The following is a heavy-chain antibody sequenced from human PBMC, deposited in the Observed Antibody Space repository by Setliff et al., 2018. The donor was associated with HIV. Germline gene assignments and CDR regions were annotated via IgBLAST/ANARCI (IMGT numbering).Heavy chain of an antibody. V-gene: IGHV1-18*01. CDR3: ARDQLLWFGDPGWFDP. J-gene: IGHJ5*02. CDR2: ISAYNGNT. D-gene: IGHD3-10*01. CDR1: GYTFTSYG. Sequence: ASVKVSCKASGYTFTSYGISWVRQAPGQGHEWMGWISAYNGNTNYAQKLQGRVTMTTDTPTSTAYMELRSLRSDDTAVYYCARDQLLWFGDPGWFDPWGQGTLVTVSS.